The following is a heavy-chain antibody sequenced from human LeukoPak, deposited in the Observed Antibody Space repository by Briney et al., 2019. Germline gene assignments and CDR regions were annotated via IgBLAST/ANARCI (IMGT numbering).Heavy chain of an antibody. V-gene: IGHV1-2*02. CDR3: VRVSLSPLLPIDY. J-gene: IGHJ4*02. CDR1: GYTFTAYY. D-gene: IGHD2-15*01. CDR2: INSNSGDT. Sequence: GASVKVSCKASGYTFTAYYLHWVRQAPGQGLEWMGWINSNSGDTNSAQKFQGRVTLTRDTSITTAYMEMSSLSSDDTAVYYCVRVSLSPLLPIDYWGRGTLVTVSS.